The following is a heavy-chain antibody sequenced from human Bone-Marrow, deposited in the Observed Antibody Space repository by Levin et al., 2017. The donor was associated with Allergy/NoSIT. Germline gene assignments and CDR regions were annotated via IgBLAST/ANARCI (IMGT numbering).Heavy chain of an antibody. D-gene: IGHD2-15*01. V-gene: IGHV3-21*01. CDR3: ARVGCSGGSCYSPYFDY. Sequence: GESLKISCAASGFTFSSYSMNWVRQAPGKGLEWVSSISSSSSYIYYADSVKGRFTISRDNAKNSLYLQMNSLRAEETAVYYCARVGCSGGSCYSPYFDYWGQGTLVTVSS. CDR2: ISSSSSYI. CDR1: GFTFSSYS. J-gene: IGHJ4*02.